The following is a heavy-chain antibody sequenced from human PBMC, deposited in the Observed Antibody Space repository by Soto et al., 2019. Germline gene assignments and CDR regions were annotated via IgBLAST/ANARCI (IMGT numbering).Heavy chain of an antibody. CDR2: INAGNGNT. CDR1: GYTFTSYA. V-gene: IGHV1-3*01. Sequence: ASVKVSCKASGYTFTSYAMHWVRPAPGQRLEWMGWINAGNGNTKYSQKFQGRVTITRDTSASTAYMELSSLRSEDTAVYYCARSIVVVTALDDWGQGTLVTVSS. CDR3: ARSIVVVTALDD. D-gene: IGHD2-21*02. J-gene: IGHJ4*02.